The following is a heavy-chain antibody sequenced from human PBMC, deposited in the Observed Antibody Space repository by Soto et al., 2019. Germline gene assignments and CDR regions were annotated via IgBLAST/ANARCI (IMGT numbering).Heavy chain of an antibody. Sequence: GESLKISCKGSGYSFAGYWITWVRQKPGKGLEWMGRIDPSDSQTYYSPSFRGHVTIPVTKSITTVFLQWSSLRASDTAMYYCARQIYDSDTGPNFQYYFDSWGQGTPVTVSS. V-gene: IGHV5-10-1*01. CDR2: IDPSDSQT. CDR1: GYSFAGYW. D-gene: IGHD3-22*01. CDR3: ARQIYDSDTGPNFQYYFDS. J-gene: IGHJ4*02.